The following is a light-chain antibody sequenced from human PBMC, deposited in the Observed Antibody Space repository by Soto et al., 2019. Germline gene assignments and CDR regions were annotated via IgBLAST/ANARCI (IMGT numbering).Light chain of an antibody. V-gene: IGKV3-20*01. Sequence: EIVLTQSPGTLSLSPGERATLSCRASQSVSSYIAWYQQRPGQTPSLLIYGASTRATGIPDRFSGSGSGTHFTLTISRLEPGDFAVYYCQHFGGTTFTFGQGTRLEIK. CDR3: QHFGGTTFT. CDR2: GAS. J-gene: IGKJ5*01. CDR1: QSVSSY.